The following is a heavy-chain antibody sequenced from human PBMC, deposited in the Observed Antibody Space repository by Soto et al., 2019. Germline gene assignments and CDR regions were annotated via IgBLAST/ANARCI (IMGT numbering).Heavy chain of an antibody. J-gene: IGHJ5*02. V-gene: IGHV4-59*01. CDR2: IYYSGST. D-gene: IGHD3-10*01. Sequence: QVQLQESGPGLVKPSETLSLTCTVSGGSISSYYWSWIRQPPGKGLEWIGYIYYSGSTNYNPSLKSRVTISVDTSKNQFSLKLSSVTAADTAVYYCARDRGWFDPWGQGTLVTVSS. CDR1: GGSISSYY. CDR3: ARDRGWFDP.